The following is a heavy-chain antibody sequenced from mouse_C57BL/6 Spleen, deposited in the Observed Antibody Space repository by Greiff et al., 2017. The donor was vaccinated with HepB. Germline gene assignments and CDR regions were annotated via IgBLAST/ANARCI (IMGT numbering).Heavy chain of an antibody. V-gene: IGHV1-50*01. Sequence: VQLQQPGAELVKPGASVKLSCKASGYTFTSYWMQWVKQRPGQGLEWIGEIDPSDSYTNYNQKFKGKATLTVDTSSSTAYMQLSSLTSEDSAVYYCASYYYGSSRYWYFDVWGTGTTVTVSS. J-gene: IGHJ1*03. CDR1: GYTFTSYW. D-gene: IGHD1-1*01. CDR2: IDPSDSYT. CDR3: ASYYYGSSRYWYFDV.